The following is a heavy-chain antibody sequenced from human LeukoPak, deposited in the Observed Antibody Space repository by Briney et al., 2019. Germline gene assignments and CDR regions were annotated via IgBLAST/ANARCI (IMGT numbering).Heavy chain of an antibody. CDR3: AIRITMVRGVIPQTSSDY. J-gene: IGHJ4*02. CDR2: IIPILGIA. CDR1: GGTFSSYT. Sequence: GSSVKVSCKASGGTFSSYTISWVRQAPGQGLEWMGRIIPILGIANYAQKFQGRVTITADKSTSTAYMELSSLRSEDTAVYYCAIRITMVRGVIPQTSSDYSGQGTLVTVSS. D-gene: IGHD3-10*01. V-gene: IGHV1-69*02.